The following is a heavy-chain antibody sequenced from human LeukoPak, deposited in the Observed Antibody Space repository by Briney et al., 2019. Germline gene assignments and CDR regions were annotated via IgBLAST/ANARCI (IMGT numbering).Heavy chain of an antibody. V-gene: IGHV1-3*01. CDR1: GYTFTSYA. Sequence: ASVKVSCKASGYTFTSYAMHWVRQAPGQRLEWMGWINAGNGNTKYSQKFQGRVTITRDTSASTAYMELSSLRSEDTAVYYCARDTYYYDSSPPGPLDYWGQGTLVTVSS. D-gene: IGHD3-22*01. CDR2: INAGNGNT. J-gene: IGHJ4*02. CDR3: ARDTYYYDSSPPGPLDY.